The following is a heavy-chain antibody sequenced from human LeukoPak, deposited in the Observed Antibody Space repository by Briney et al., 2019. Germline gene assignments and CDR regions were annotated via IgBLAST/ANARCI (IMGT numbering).Heavy chain of an antibody. CDR1: GGTFSSYA. D-gene: IGHD6-13*01. V-gene: IGHV1-69*13. J-gene: IGHJ3*02. Sequence: ASVTVSCKASGGTFSSYAISWVRQAPGQGVEWMGGIIPIFGTANYAQKFQGRVTIIADESTSTGYMEVSSLRSEDTAVYYCARTRSKQQLDDAFDIWGQGTMVTVYS. CDR3: ARTRSKQQLDDAFDI. CDR2: IIPIFGTA.